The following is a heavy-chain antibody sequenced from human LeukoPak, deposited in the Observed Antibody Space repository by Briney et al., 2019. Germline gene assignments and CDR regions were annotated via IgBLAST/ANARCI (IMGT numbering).Heavy chain of an antibody. CDR1: GGSISSHY. J-gene: IGHJ4*02. D-gene: IGHD3-9*01. Sequence: SETLSLTCTVSGGSISSHYWSWIRQPPGKGLEWIGYIYYSGSTYYNPSLKSRVTISVDTSKNQFSLKLSSVTAADTAVYYCARVGDYDILTGYYMPPPYFDYWGQGTLVTVSS. CDR3: ARVGDYDILTGYYMPPPYFDY. CDR2: IYYSGST. V-gene: IGHV4-59*08.